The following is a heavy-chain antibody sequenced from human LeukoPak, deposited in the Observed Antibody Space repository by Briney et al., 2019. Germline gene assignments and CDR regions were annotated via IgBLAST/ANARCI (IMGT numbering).Heavy chain of an antibody. CDR1: GFTFSSYA. CDR3: ARDTYSSSWSFGYYFDY. Sequence: GGSLRLSCAASGFTFSSYAMHWVRQAPGKGLEWVAVISYDGSNKYYAGSVKGRFTISRDNSKNTLYLQMNSLRAEDTAVYYCARDTYSSSWSFGYYFDYWGQGTLVTVSS. D-gene: IGHD6-13*01. J-gene: IGHJ4*02. V-gene: IGHV3-30-3*01. CDR2: ISYDGSNK.